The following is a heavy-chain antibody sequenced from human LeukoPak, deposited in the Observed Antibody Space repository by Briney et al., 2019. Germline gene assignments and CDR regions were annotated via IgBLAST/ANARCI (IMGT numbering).Heavy chain of an antibody. CDR1: GFTVSSNY. CDR3: ASAKHYDFWSGHKSGFDP. J-gene: IGHJ5*02. V-gene: IGHV3-53*05. Sequence: PGGSLRLSCAASGFTVSSNYMSWVRQAPGKGLEWVSVIYSGGSTYYADSVKGRFTISRDNSKNTLYLQMNSLRAEDTAVYYCASAKHYDFWSGHKSGFDPWGQGTLVTVSS. CDR2: IYSGGST. D-gene: IGHD3-3*01.